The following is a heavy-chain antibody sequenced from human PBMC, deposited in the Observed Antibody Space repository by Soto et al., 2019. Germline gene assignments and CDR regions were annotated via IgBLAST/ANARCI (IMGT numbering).Heavy chain of an antibody. CDR2: IWYDGSNK. D-gene: IGHD1-1*01. CDR1: GFTFSSYG. Sequence: QVQLVESGGGVVQPGRSLRLSCAASGFTFSSYGMHWVRQAPGKGPEWVAVIWYDGSNKYYADSVKGRFTISRDNSKNTLYLQMNSLRAEDTAVYYCARDQGNGYYFDYWGQGTLVTVSS. CDR3: ARDQGNGYYFDY. V-gene: IGHV3-33*01. J-gene: IGHJ4*02.